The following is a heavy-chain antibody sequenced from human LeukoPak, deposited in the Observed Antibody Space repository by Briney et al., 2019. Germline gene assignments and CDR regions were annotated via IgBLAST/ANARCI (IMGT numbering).Heavy chain of an antibody. V-gene: IGHV3-30-3*01. Sequence: PGGSLRLSCAASGFTFSNYAIHWVRQAPGKGLEWVAVISYDGSNKYYADSVKGRFTISRDNSKNTLSLQMNRLSAEDTAVYYCARDGRGLRSSSWYFDYWGQGTLVTVSS. J-gene: IGHJ4*02. D-gene: IGHD6-13*01. CDR3: ARDGRGLRSSSWYFDY. CDR1: GFTFSNYA. CDR2: ISYDGSNK.